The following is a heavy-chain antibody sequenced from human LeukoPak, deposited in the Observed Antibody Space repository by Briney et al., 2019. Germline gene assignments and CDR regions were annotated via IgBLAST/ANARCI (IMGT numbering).Heavy chain of an antibody. D-gene: IGHD3-22*01. V-gene: IGHV3-23*01. CDR3: AKGTYYYDSSGYDY. CDR1: GFTFSSYA. CDR2: ISGSGGST. J-gene: IGHJ4*02. Sequence: GGSLRRSCAASGFTFSSYAMSWVRQAPGKGLEWVSAISGSGGSTYYADSVKGRFTISRDNSKNTLYLQMNSLRAEDTAVYYCAKGTYYYDSSGYDYWGQGTLVTVSS.